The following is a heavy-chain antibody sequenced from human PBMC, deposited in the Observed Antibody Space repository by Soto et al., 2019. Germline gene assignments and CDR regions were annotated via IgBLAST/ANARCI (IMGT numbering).Heavy chain of an antibody. CDR3: TRDFYLHSGTNPTIPFDD. J-gene: IGHJ4*02. Sequence: DSEKVSCKASGSTITIYGISWVRQAPGQGLEWMRWISGYNGNTNYAQKLQGRVTMTTDTSTTTAYMELRSLRSDDTAVYYCTRDFYLHSGTNPTIPFDDRGQGTLVTVSS. CDR2: ISGYNGNT. V-gene: IGHV1-18*01. D-gene: IGHD1-26*01. CDR1: GSTITIYG.